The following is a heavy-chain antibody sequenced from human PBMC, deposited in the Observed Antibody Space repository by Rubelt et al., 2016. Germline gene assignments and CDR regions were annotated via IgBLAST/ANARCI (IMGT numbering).Heavy chain of an antibody. D-gene: IGHD1-26*01. Sequence: GSGGGLVQPGGSLRLSCAASGFTFTTHGMSWVRQAPGKGLEWVSTISGGGGSAYYADSVRGRFTISRDNSKNALYLRMNSLRVDDTAVYYCATTTGDDPNVSRYWHFDLWGRGTLVTVSS. CDR3: ATTTGDDPNVSRYWHFDL. V-gene: IGHV3-23*01. CDR2: ISGGGGSA. CDR1: GFTFTTHG. J-gene: IGHJ2*01.